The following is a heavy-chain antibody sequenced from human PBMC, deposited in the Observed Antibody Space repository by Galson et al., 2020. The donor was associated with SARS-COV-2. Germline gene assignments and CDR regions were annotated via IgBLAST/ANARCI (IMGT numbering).Heavy chain of an antibody. V-gene: IGHV1-18*01. CDR1: GYSFIGYG. CDR3: ARDIKDGLDV. D-gene: IGHD3-10*01. CDR2: ISGYNGDT. J-gene: IGHJ6*02. Sequence: ASVKVSCKTSGYSFIGYGLSWVRQAPGQGLEWMGWISGYNGDTNYAQTLKGRVTMSTDTSTSTAYLEVRSLTSDDTAVYYCARDIKDGLDVWGQGTAVTVSS.